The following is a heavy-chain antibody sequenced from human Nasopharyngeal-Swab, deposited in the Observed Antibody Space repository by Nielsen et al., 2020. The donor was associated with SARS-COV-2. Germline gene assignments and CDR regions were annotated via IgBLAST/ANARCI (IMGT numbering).Heavy chain of an antibody. D-gene: IGHD5-18*01. V-gene: IGHV1-69*06. J-gene: IGHJ6*02. Sequence: SVKVSCKASGGTFSSYAISWVRQAPGQGLEWMGGIIPMFGTANYAQNFQGRVTITADKSASTAYMDLSRLKSEDTAVYYCARGDTDYYYYGLDVWGQGTTVTVSS. CDR2: IIPMFGTA. CDR1: GGTFSSYA. CDR3: ARGDTDYYYYGLDV.